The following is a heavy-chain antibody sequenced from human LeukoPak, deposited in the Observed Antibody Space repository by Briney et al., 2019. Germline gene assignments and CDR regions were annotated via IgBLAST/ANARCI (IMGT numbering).Heavy chain of an antibody. CDR2: ITGSGGST. D-gene: IGHD6-13*01. CDR3: AKDRAQQLAKFAY. V-gene: IGHV3-23*01. Sequence: GGSLRLSCAASGFTFSSYGMSWVRQAPGKGLEWVSTITGSGGSTFYADSVKGRFTISRDNSKNTVYLQMNSLRAEDTAVYYCAKDRAQQLAKFAYWGQGTLVTVSS. J-gene: IGHJ4*02. CDR1: GFTFSSYG.